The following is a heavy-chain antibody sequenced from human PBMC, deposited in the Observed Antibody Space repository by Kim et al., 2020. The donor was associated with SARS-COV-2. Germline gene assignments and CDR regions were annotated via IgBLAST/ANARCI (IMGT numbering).Heavy chain of an antibody. Sequence: SETLSLTCTVSGGSISSGSHYWSWIRQPAGKGLEWIGRIYTSGSTNYNPSLKSRVTISVDTSKNQFSLKLSSVTAADTAVYYCARDRSIAVAGGFASGTAYYYYYGMDVWGQGTTVTVSS. D-gene: IGHD6-19*01. CDR1: GGSISSGSHY. CDR2: IYTSGST. CDR3: ARDRSIAVAGGFASGTAYYYYYGMDV. J-gene: IGHJ6*02. V-gene: IGHV4-61*02.